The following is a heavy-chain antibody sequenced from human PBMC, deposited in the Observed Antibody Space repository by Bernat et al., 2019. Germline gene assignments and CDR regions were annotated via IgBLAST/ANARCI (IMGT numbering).Heavy chain of an antibody. CDR1: GFTFSSYA. D-gene: IGHD3-10*01. J-gene: IGHJ5*02. CDR3: ARGVVRGVIVSWFGP. Sequence: QVQLVESGGGVVQPGRSLRLSCAASGFTFSSYAMHWVRQAPGKGLEWVAVISYDGSNKYYADSVKGRFTISRDNSKNTLYLQMNSLRAEDTAVYYCARGVVRGVIVSWFGPWGQGTLVTVSS. V-gene: IGHV3-30-3*01. CDR2: ISYDGSNK.